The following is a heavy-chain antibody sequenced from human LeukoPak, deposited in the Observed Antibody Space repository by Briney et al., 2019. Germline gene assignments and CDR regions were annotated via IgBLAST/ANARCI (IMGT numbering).Heavy chain of an antibody. CDR1: GGSISSGSYY. CDR2: VYYSGST. J-gene: IGHJ4*02. V-gene: IGHV4-39*01. CDR3: AGQGLWELPTFDS. D-gene: IGHD1-26*01. Sequence: SETLSLTCTVSGGSISSGSYYWGYIRQPPQKGLEWIGSVYYSGSTYYNPSLKSRVTISVDTSKNQFSLKLSSVTAADTAVYYCAGQGLWELPTFDSWGQGTLVSVSS.